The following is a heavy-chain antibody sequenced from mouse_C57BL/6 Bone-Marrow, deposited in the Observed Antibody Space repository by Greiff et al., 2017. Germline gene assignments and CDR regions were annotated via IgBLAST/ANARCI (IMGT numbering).Heavy chain of an antibody. Sequence: QVHVKQSGAELARPGASVKLSCKASGYTFTSYGISWVKQRTGQGLEWIGEIYPRSGNTYYNEKFKGKATLTAAKSSSTAYMELRSLTSEDSAVYFCASDVSSYFAVWGTGTAVTVSS. J-gene: IGHJ1*03. CDR3: ASDVSSYFAV. CDR1: GYTFTSYG. V-gene: IGHV1-81*01. CDR2: IYPRSGNT. D-gene: IGHD1-1*01.